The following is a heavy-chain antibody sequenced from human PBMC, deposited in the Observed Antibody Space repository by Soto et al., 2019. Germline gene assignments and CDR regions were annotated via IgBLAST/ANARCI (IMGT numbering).Heavy chain of an antibody. V-gene: IGHV4-28*01. D-gene: IGHD1-26*01. J-gene: IGHJ4*02. CDR3: ARREIQCPIEY. Sequence: QVQLQESGPGLVKPSDTLSLTCAVSGYSISSSNCWGWLRQPPGKGLEWIGYIYYSGTTYYNPSLKCLVTMSVDTSKNQFSLKLTSVTAVDTAVYYCARREIQCPIEYWGQGTLFTVSS. CDR1: GYSISSSNC. CDR2: IYYSGTT.